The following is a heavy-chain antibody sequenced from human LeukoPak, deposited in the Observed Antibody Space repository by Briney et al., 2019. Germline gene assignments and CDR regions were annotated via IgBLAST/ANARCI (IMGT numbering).Heavy chain of an antibody. CDR3: ARPKLRYTSPSAFDI. CDR2: IYYIGNT. V-gene: IGHV4-59*08. J-gene: IGHJ3*02. D-gene: IGHD2-2*02. Sequence: SETLSLTCTVSGGSISSYYWSWIRQPPGKGLEWIGYIYYIGNTNYNPSLKSRVTISIHTSKTQFSLKLSSVTAADTAVYYCARPKLRYTSPSAFDIWGQGTMVTVSS. CDR1: GGSISSYY.